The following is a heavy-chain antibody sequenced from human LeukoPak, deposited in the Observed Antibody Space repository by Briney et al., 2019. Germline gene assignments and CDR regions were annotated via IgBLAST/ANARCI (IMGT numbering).Heavy chain of an antibody. CDR3: ARERHLVGATTDFDY. V-gene: IGHV3-11*04. CDR1: GFTFSDYY. Sequence: GGSLRLSCAASGFTFSDYYMSWIRQAPGKGLEWVLYISSSGSTIYYADSVKGRFTISRDNAKNSLYLQMNSLRAEDTAVYYCARERHLVGATTDFDYWGQGTLVTVSS. CDR2: ISSSGSTI. J-gene: IGHJ4*02. D-gene: IGHD1-26*01.